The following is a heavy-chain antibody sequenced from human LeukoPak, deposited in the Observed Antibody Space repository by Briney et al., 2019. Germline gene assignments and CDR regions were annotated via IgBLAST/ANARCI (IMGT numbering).Heavy chain of an antibody. Sequence: SETLSLTCTVSGGSISSYYWSWIRQPPGKGLEWIGYIYYSGSTNYNPSLKSRVTISIDTSKNQFSLKLSSVTAADTAVYYCARVPRVAPAADAFDIWGQGTMVTVSS. CDR3: ARVPRVAPAADAFDI. V-gene: IGHV4-59*01. D-gene: IGHD2-15*01. J-gene: IGHJ3*02. CDR2: IYYSGST. CDR1: GGSISSYY.